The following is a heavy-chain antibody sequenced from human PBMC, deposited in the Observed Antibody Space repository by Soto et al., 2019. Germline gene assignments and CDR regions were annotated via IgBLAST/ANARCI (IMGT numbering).Heavy chain of an antibody. Sequence: EVQLVESGGGLVQPGGSLRLSCAASGFTFSSYWMSWVRQAPGKGLEWVASIKEDGSEKYYVDSVKGRFTISRDNARNSLYLQLSSLRVDDMAVYYCARAPNYGDYFNYCGQGTLVTVSS. CDR3: ARAPNYGDYFNY. D-gene: IGHD4-17*01. V-gene: IGHV3-7*01. J-gene: IGHJ4*02. CDR2: IKEDGSEK. CDR1: GFTFSSYW.